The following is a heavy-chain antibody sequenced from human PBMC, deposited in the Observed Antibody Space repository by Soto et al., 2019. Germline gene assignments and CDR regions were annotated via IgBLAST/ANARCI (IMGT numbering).Heavy chain of an antibody. D-gene: IGHD6-13*01. CDR3: ARDLGSSWDPSPYYYYYGMDV. Sequence: GGSLRLSCAASEFTFSDYSMNWVRQAPGKGLEWVSSISSRSSYIYYADSVTGRFTISRDNAKNSLFLQMNSLRAEDTAVYYCARDLGSSWDPSPYYYYYGMDVWGQGTTVTVSS. CDR1: EFTFSDYS. J-gene: IGHJ6*02. V-gene: IGHV3-21*01. CDR2: ISSRSSYI.